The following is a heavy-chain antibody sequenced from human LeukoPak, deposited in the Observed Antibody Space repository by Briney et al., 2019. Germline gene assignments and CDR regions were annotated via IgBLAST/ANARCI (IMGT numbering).Heavy chain of an antibody. Sequence: SETLSLTCTVSGGSISSYYWSWIRQPPGKGLEWIAYVYYSGITSYSPSLKRRVTISADTSKNQLSLKLSSVTGADTAVYYCARWNLGFDYWGQGTLVTVSS. CDR2: VYYSGIT. V-gene: IGHV4-59*01. CDR1: GGSISSYY. CDR3: ARWNLGFDY. J-gene: IGHJ4*02. D-gene: IGHD1-1*01.